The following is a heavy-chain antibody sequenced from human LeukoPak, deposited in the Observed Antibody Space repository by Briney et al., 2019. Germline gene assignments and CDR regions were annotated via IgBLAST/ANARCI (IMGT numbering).Heavy chain of an antibody. J-gene: IGHJ5*02. CDR3: ARDSPEAILDSNWFDP. CDR1: GFTFSSFN. V-gene: IGHV3-21*01. D-gene: IGHD2/OR15-2a*01. Sequence: TGGSLRLSCAASGFTFSSFNMNWVRQAPGKGLEWVSSISSTSSLIWYADSLKGRFTISRDNAKNSLYLQMNSLRAEDTAVYYCARDSPEAILDSNWFDPWGQGTLVTVSS. CDR2: ISSTSSLI.